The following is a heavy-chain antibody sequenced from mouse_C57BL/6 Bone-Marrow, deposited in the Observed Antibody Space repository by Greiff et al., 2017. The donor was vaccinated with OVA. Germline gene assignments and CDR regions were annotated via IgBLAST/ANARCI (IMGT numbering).Heavy chain of an antibody. CDR2: IYPRSGNT. D-gene: IGHD5-1*01. Sequence: VQLQQSGAELARPGASVKLSCKASGYTFTSYGISWVKQRTGQGLEWIGEIYPRSGNTYYNEKFKGKATLTADKSSSTAYMELRSLTSEDSAVYFCARGGRTYWFAYWGQGTLVTVSA. CDR1: GYTFTSYG. J-gene: IGHJ3*01. V-gene: IGHV1-81*01. CDR3: ARGGRTYWFAY.